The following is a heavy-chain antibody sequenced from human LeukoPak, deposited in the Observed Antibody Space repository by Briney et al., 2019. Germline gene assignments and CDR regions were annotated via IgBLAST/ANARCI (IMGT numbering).Heavy chain of an antibody. J-gene: IGHJ4*02. Sequence: GGSLRLSCAASAFTFSSYAMSWVRQAPGKGLEWVSGISGSGGSTYYADSVKGRFTISRNNSKNTLYLQMNSLRAEDTAAYYCAKGTYDSRGHFDYWGQGTLVSVSS. CDR2: ISGSGGST. CDR3: AKGTYDSRGHFDY. V-gene: IGHV3-23*01. CDR1: AFTFSSYA. D-gene: IGHD3-22*01.